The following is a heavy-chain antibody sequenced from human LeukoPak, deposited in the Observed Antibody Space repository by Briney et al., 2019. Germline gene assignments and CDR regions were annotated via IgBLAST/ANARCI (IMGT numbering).Heavy chain of an antibody. CDR2: INHSGST. J-gene: IGHJ4*02. D-gene: IGHD3-9*01. Sequence: SETLSPTCAVYGGSFSGYYWSWIRQPPGKGLEWIGEINHSGSTNYNPSLKSRVTISVDTSKNQFSLKLSSVTAADTAVYYCARVKGVLRYFDWLLKRGYYFDYWGQGTLVTVSS. V-gene: IGHV4-34*01. CDR3: ARVKGVLRYFDWLLKRGYYFDY. CDR1: GGSFSGYY.